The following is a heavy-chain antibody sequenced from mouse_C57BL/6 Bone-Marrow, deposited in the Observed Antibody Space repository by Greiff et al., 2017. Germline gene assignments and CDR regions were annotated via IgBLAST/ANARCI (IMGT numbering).Heavy chain of an antibody. J-gene: IGHJ4*01. V-gene: IGHV1-81*01. Sequence: QVQLQQSGAELARPGASVKLSCKASGYTFTSYGISWVKQRTGQGLEWIGEIYPRSGNTYYNEKFKGKATLTADKSASTAYMALRSLTSEDAAVYFCARKPLVGDYWGQGTSVTVSS. CDR2: IYPRSGNT. D-gene: IGHD2-10*02. CDR3: ARKPLVGDY. CDR1: GYTFTSYG.